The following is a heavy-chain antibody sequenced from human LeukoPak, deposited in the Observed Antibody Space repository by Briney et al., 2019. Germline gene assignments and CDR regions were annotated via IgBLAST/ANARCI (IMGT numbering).Heavy chain of an antibody. CDR2: IYSDGDT. J-gene: IGHJ4*02. D-gene: IGHD3-16*01. CDR1: GFTVSSNY. V-gene: IGHV3-66*01. CDR3: ARGLGRD. Sequence: GGSLRVACAASGFTVSSNYMNWVRQSPGRGLEWLSVIYSDGDTRYTDSVKGRFTISRDISKSTFYLQMNSLRAEDTAVYYCARGLGRDWGQGTLVTVSS.